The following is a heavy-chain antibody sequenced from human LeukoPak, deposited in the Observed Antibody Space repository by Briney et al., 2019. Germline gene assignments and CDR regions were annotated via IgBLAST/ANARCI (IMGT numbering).Heavy chain of an antibody. Sequence: GVSLRLSCAASGFSFSSYWMSWVRQAPGKGLEWVANIEGDGSERNYMDPVKGRFTISRDNAKNSLHLQMNSLRAEDTAVYYCAAGVGWLIDYWGQGTLVTVSS. D-gene: IGHD6-19*01. J-gene: IGHJ4*02. V-gene: IGHV3-7*03. CDR3: AAGVGWLIDY. CDR1: GFSFSSYW. CDR2: IEGDGSER.